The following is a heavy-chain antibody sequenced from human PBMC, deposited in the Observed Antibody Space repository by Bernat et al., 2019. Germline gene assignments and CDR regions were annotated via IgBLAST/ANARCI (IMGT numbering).Heavy chain of an antibody. D-gene: IGHD4-23*01. V-gene: IGHV1-3*01. J-gene: IGHJ6*02. CDR3: ARVMTTVVNRHYCFYGMDV. Sequence: QVQLLLCGPEAKKPRASAKASCKASGYTFTSYAMHWVRQAPGQRLEWMGWINAGNGNTKYSQKFQGRVTITRDTSASTAYMELSSLRSEDTAVYYCARVMTTVVNRHYCFYGMDVWGQGTTV. CDR1: GYTFTSYA. CDR2: INAGNGNT.